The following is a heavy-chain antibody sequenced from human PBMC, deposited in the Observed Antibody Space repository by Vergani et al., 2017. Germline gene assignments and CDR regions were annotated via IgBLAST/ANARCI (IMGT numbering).Heavy chain of an antibody. CDR2: INPSGGST. CDR1: GYTFTGYY. J-gene: IGHJ3*02. V-gene: IGHV1-46*01. D-gene: IGHD2-2*01. CDR3: ARDQGETPPWVVVPAAMTAAGRIDAFDI. Sequence: QVQLVQSGAEVKKPGASVKVSCKASGYTFTGYYMHWVRQAPGQGLEWMGIINPSGGSTSYAQKFQGRVTMTRDTSTSTVYMELSSLRSEDTAVYYCARDQGETPPWVVVPAAMTAAGRIDAFDIWGQGTMVTVSS.